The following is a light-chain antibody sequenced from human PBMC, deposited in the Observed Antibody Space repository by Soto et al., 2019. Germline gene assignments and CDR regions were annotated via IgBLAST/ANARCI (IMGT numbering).Light chain of an antibody. CDR1: SSYVGGYNY. V-gene: IGLV2-11*01. CDR2: YVT. Sequence: QSALTQPRSVSGSPGQPVTISCTGTSSYVGGYNYVSWYQQHPGKAPKLLIYYVTKRPSGVPDRFSGSKSGNTASLTISGLQAEDEGDYNCCSYAGSYTSVVFGGGTKVTVL. J-gene: IGLJ2*01. CDR3: CSYAGSYTSVV.